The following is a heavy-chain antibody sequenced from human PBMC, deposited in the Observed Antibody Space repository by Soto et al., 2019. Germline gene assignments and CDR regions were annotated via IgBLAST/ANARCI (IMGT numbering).Heavy chain of an antibody. CDR3: SRVVCSGDCLCDYYGMDV. D-gene: IGHD2-21*02. J-gene: IGHJ6*02. Sequence: DVQLVESGGRLVKPGGSLRLSCAASGFTFTTSSMNWVRQAPGKGLEWVSAISSSSRYIYYAGSVKGRFTVSRDNAKNSVYLQMNSLRVEDTAVYYCSRVVCSGDCLCDYYGMDVWGQGTTVPVSS. CDR2: ISSSSRYI. V-gene: IGHV3-21*01. CDR1: GFTFTTSS.